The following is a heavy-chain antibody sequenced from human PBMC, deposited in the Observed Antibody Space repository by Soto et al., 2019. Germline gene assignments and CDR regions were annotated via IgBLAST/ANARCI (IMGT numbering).Heavy chain of an antibody. CDR2: VYYNGST. Sequence: QVQLQETGPGLVKPSETLSLTCTISGGSLSTYYWSWIRQTPGKGLEWIGYVYYNGSTNYNHKPSLDSRMPIRVYTSKSQFSLKLTSVMAADTAIYYCARFADYGAHVCPWGQGPLVTVS. CDR3: ARFADYGAHVCP. J-gene: IGHJ5*02. D-gene: IGHD4-17*01. V-gene: IGHV4-59*08. CDR1: GGSLSTYY.